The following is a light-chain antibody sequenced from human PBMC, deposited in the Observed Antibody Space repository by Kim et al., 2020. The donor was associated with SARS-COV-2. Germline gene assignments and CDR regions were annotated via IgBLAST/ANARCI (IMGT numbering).Light chain of an antibody. CDR2: STS. CDR1: QSVSSN. Sequence: SVSPGERATLSCRASQSVSSNLAWYQQKPGQAPRLLIYSTSTRATGIPARFSGSGSGTEFTLTISSLQSEDFAVYYCQQYNNWPYTFGQGTKLEIK. V-gene: IGKV3-15*01. CDR3: QQYNNWPYT. J-gene: IGKJ2*01.